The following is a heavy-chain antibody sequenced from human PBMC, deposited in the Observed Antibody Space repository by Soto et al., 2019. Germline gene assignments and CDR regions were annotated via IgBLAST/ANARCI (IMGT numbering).Heavy chain of an antibody. J-gene: IGHJ6*02. V-gene: IGHV4-39*01. CDR1: VGSISSSSYY. Sequence: SETLSLTCTVSVGSISSSSYYWGWIRQPPGKGLEWIGSIYYSGSTYYNPSLKSRVTISVDTSKNQFSLKLSSVTAADTAVYYCARLRYYDFWSGYYLDYYYYYVMDVWGQGTRVTVSS. CDR3: ARLRYYDFWSGYYLDYYYYYVMDV. CDR2: IYYSGST. D-gene: IGHD3-3*01.